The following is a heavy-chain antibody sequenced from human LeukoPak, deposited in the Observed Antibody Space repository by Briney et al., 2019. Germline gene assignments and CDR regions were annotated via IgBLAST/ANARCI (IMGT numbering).Heavy chain of an antibody. Sequence: SETLSLTCDVWVHFISNGHYWDWIRQPPGKGLEWIGSIYRTGSTDYYPSLKSRVTISVDTSKNQFSLKLSSVTAADTAVYYIAGSCSGGSCYHDFWGQGTLVTVSS. J-gene: IGHJ4*02. CDR1: VHFISNGHY. CDR3: AGSCSGGSCYHDF. V-gene: IGHV4-38-2*01. CDR2: IYRTGST. D-gene: IGHD2-15*01.